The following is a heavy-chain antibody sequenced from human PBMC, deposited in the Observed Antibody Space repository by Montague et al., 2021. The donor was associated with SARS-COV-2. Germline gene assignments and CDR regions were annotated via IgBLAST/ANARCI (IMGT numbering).Heavy chain of an antibody. CDR2: VYYSGYT. D-gene: IGHD4-17*01. CDR1: GDSVSSSDHY. Sequence: SETLSLTCTVSGDSVSSSDHYWAWIRQPPGKGLEWLGIVYYSGYTYYNPSVKGRVTISIDASKNQFSLKLNSLTATDTAIYHCARRRLREDYFDFWGQGTLLTVSS. V-gene: IGHV4-39*01. J-gene: IGHJ4*02. CDR3: ARRRLREDYFDF.